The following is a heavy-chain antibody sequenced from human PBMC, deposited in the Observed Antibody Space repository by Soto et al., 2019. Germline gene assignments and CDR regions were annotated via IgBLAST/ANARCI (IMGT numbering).Heavy chain of an antibody. Sequence: SETLCLTCSVSGASITTYYWSWIRQPPGKGLEWIGSISYSGSTKYNPSLESRVMISLDTSKNQFSLRLTSVTAADTALYYCARDWDSSGLFDPWGQGALVTVSS. V-gene: IGHV4-59*01. CDR3: ARDWDSSGLFDP. J-gene: IGHJ5*02. D-gene: IGHD3-10*01. CDR2: ISYSGST. CDR1: GASITTYY.